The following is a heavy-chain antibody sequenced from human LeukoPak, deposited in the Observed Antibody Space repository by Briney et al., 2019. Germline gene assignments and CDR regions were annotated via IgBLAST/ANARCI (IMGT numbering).Heavy chain of an antibody. CDR1: GGSISSGSYY. Sequence: SQTLSLTCTVSGGSISSGSYYWSWIRQPPGKGLEWIGYIYYSGSTNYNPSLKSRVTISVDTSKNQFSLKLSSVTAADTAVYYCARGGSSRVYYYYYMDVWGKGTTVTVSS. V-gene: IGHV4-61*01. CDR2: IYYSGST. J-gene: IGHJ6*03. CDR3: ARGGSSRVYYYYYMDV. D-gene: IGHD6-6*01.